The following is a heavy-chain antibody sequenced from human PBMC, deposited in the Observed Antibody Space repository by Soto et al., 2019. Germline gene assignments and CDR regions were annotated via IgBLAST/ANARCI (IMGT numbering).Heavy chain of an antibody. Sequence: GGSLRLSCAASGFTVSSNYMSWVRQAPGKGLEWVSVIYSGGSTYYADSVKGRFTISRDNSKNTLYLQMNSLRAEDTAVYYCAKDSRGYDFWSGPPRRYGMDVWGNGTTVTVSS. CDR3: AKDSRGYDFWSGPPRRYGMDV. CDR1: GFTVSSNY. CDR2: IYSGGST. D-gene: IGHD3-3*01. J-gene: IGHJ6*04. V-gene: IGHV3-66*01.